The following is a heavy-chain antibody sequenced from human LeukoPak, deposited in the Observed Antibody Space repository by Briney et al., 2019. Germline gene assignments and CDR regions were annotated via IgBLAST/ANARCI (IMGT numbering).Heavy chain of an antibody. CDR1: GGSISSYY. J-gene: IGHJ4*02. V-gene: IGHV4-59*01. Sequence: PSETLSLTCTVSGGSISSYYWSWIRQPPGKGLEWIGYIYYSGSTNYNPSLKGRVTISVDTSKNQFSLKLSSVTAADTAVYYCARMYSSGWYTYWGQGTLVTVSS. CDR2: IYYSGST. CDR3: ARMYSSGWYTY. D-gene: IGHD6-19*01.